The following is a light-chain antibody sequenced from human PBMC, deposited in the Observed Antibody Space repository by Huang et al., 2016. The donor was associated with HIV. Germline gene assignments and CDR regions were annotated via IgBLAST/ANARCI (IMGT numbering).Light chain of an antibody. CDR3: QQVNSYPFT. V-gene: IGKV1-9*01. J-gene: IGKJ4*01. CDR1: QDITIY. CDR2: ATS. Sequence: IQLTQSPSSLSVFVGDRVTITCRASQDITIYLAWYQHKPGEAPKLLIYATSTLQSGVPSRFSGSGSGSDFTLTIASLQPEDSATYYCQQVNSYPFTFGGGSKVEIK.